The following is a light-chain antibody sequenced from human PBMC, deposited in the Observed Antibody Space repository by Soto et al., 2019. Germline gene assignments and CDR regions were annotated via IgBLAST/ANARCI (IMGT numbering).Light chain of an antibody. V-gene: IGLV2-11*01. CDR2: DVT. Sequence: QSVLTQPRSVSGSPGQSVTISCTGTSSDVGAYNYVSWYQQHPGKAPKLMIYDVTKRPSGVPDRFSGSKSGNTASLTISGLQAEDEADYYCYSYEGSYTYVFGTGTKVTVL. CDR3: YSYEGSYTYV. J-gene: IGLJ1*01. CDR1: SSDVGAYNY.